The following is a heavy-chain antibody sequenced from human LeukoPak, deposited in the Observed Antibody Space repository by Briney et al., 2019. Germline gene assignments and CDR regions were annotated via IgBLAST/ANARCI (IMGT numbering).Heavy chain of an antibody. CDR3: ANENYYGSGSYPDY. V-gene: IGHV1-69*04. Sequence: GASVKVSCKASGGTFSSYAISWVRQAPGQGLEWMGRIIPILGIANHAQKFQGRVTITADKSTSTAYMELSSLRSEDTAVYYCANENYYGSGSYPDYWGQGTLVTVSS. CDR1: GGTFSSYA. J-gene: IGHJ4*02. CDR2: IIPILGIA. D-gene: IGHD3-10*01.